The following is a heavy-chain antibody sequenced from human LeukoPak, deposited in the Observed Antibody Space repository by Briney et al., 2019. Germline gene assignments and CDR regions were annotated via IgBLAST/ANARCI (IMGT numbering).Heavy chain of an antibody. CDR2: ISGTSRTI. V-gene: IGHV3-48*01. J-gene: IGHJ4*02. Sequence: PGGSLRLSCAASGFTFSSYSMNWVRQAPGKGLEWVSYISGTSRTIYYADSVKGRFTISRDNSKNTLYLQMISLRPEDTAVYYCARRPDPTYFNYWGQGTLVTVSS. CDR3: ARRPDPTYFNY. CDR1: GFTFSSYS.